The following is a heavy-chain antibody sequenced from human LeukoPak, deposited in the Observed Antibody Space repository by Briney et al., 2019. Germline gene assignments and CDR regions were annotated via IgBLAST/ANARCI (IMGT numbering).Heavy chain of an antibody. Sequence: SETLSLTCTVSGGSISSGSYYWSWIRQPAGKGLEWIGRIYTSGSTNYNPSLKSRVTISVDTSKNQFSLKLSSVTAADTAVYYCARYSSGWSLDYWGQGTLVTVSS. D-gene: IGHD6-19*01. CDR3: ARYSSGWSLDY. V-gene: IGHV4-61*02. CDR2: IYTSGST. J-gene: IGHJ4*02. CDR1: GGSISSGSYY.